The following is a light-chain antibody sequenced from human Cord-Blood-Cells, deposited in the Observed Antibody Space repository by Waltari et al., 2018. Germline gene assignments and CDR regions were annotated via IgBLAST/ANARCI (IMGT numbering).Light chain of an antibody. CDR3: QQRSNWIT. V-gene: IGKV3-11*01. CDR1: QSVSSY. J-gene: IGKJ5*01. Sequence: EIVLTQSPATLSLSPGERATLSCRASQSVSSYLAWYQQKPGQAPRLLIYDASNRATGIPARFSGSWSWTDFTLTISSLEPEDFAVYYCQQRSNWITFGQGTRLEIK. CDR2: DAS.